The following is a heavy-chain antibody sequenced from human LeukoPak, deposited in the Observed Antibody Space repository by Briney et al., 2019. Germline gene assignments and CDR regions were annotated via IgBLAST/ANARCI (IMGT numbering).Heavy chain of an antibody. D-gene: IGHD1-7*01. Sequence: SGTLSLTCAVSGGSISSSNWWSWVRQPPGKGLEWIGEIYHSGSTNYNPSLKSRVTISVDKSKNQFSLKLSSVTAADTAVYYCAREGPSNYDYYYYYMDVWGKGTTVTVSS. CDR2: IYHSGST. CDR3: AREGPSNYDYYYYYMDV. J-gene: IGHJ6*03. CDR1: GGSISSSNW. V-gene: IGHV4-4*02.